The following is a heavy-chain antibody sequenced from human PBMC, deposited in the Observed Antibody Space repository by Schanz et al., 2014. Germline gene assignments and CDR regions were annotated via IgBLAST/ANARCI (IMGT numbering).Heavy chain of an antibody. J-gene: IGHJ6*02. CDR1: GGSISSGGYS. V-gene: IGHV4-30-4*07. CDR2: IFFRGST. CDR3: YGMDV. Sequence: QVQLQESGPGLVKPSQTLSLTCAVSGGSISSGGYSWSWIRQPPGKGLEWIGYIFFRGSTYYNPSLKSRVTISIDTSKNQFSLRLTSVTAADTAVYYCYGMDVWGQWTTVTVSS.